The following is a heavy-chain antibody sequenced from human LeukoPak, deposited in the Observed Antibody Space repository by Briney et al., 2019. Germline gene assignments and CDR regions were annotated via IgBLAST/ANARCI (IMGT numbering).Heavy chain of an antibody. D-gene: IGHD3-3*01. CDR2: ISGSGGST. J-gene: IGHJ4*02. CDR1: GFTFSSYA. Sequence: GGSLRLSCAASGFTFSSYAMSWVRQAPGKGLEWVSAISGSGGSTYYADSVKGRFTISRDNSKNTLYLQMNSLRAEDTAVYYCAKEDYDFWGGYYMPNTRFDYWGQGTLVTVSS. V-gene: IGHV3-23*01. CDR3: AKEDYDFWGGYYMPNTRFDY.